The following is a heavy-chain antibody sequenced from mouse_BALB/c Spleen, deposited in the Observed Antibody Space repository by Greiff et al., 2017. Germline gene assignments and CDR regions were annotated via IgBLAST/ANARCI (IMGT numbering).Heavy chain of an antibody. CDR3: ARFSQYDFDY. D-gene: IGHD5-1-1*01. Sequence: QVQLQQSGPELVKPGASVKISCKASGYAFSRSWMNWVKQRPGQGLEWIGRIYPGDGDTNYNGKFKGKATLTADKSSSTAYMQLSSLTSVDSAVYFCARFSQYDFDYWGQGTTLTVSS. CDR1: GYAFSRSW. V-gene: IGHV1-82*01. J-gene: IGHJ2*01. CDR2: IYPGDGDT.